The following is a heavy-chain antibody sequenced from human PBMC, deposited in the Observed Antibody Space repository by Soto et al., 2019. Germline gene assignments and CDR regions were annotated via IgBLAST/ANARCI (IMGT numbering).Heavy chain of an antibody. Sequence: PSETLSLTCAVYGGSFSGYYWSWIRQPPGKGLEWIGEINHSGSTNYNPSLKSRVTISVDTSKNQFSLKLSSVTAADTAVYYCASGKVLRFLEWLTYGYYYYYGMDVWGQGTTVTVSS. CDR2: INHSGST. CDR3: ASGKVLRFLEWLTYGYYYYYGMDV. D-gene: IGHD3-3*01. J-gene: IGHJ6*02. CDR1: GGSFSGYY. V-gene: IGHV4-34*01.